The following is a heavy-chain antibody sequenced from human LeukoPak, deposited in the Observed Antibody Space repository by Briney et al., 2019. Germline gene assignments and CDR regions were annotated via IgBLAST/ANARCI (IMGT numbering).Heavy chain of an antibody. CDR2: INQAGTEK. CDR3: ARDSIAAAGTPVY. CDR1: GFTFSTHW. Sequence: GGSPRLSCAASGFTFSTHWMTWVRQAPGKGLEWVANINQAGTEKYYVDSVKGRFTISRDNAKNSLSLQMNSLRAEDTAVYYCARDSIAAAGTPVYWGQGTLVTVSS. J-gene: IGHJ4*02. V-gene: IGHV3-7*01. D-gene: IGHD6-13*01.